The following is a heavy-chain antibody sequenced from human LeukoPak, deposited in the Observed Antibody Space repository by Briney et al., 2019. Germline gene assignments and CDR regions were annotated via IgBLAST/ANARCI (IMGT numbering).Heavy chain of an antibody. Sequence: SVKVSCKASGGTFSSYAISWVRQAPGQGLEWMGGIIPIFGTANYAQKFQGRVTITTDESTSTAYMELSSLRSEDTAVYYCARVSLSDCSSTSCYFDYWGQGTLVTVSS. CDR1: GGTFSSYA. CDR3: ARVSLSDCSSTSCYFDY. CDR2: IIPIFGTA. V-gene: IGHV1-69*05. J-gene: IGHJ4*02. D-gene: IGHD2-2*01.